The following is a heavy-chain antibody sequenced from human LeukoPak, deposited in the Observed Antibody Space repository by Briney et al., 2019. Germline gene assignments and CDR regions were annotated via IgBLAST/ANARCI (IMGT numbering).Heavy chain of an antibody. CDR3: AKDLVYGDYPEYFQH. CDR1: GFTSSSYA. J-gene: IGHJ1*01. CDR2: ISGSGGST. D-gene: IGHD4-17*01. Sequence: PGGSLRLSCAASGFTSSSYAMSWVRQAPGKGLEWVSAISGSGGSTYYADSVKGRFTISRDNSKNTLYLQMNSLRAEDTAVYYCAKDLVYGDYPEYFQHWGQGTLVTVSS. V-gene: IGHV3-23*01.